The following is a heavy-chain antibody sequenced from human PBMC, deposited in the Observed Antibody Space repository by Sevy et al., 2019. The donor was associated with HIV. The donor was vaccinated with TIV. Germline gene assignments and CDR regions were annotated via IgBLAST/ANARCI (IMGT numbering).Heavy chain of an antibody. CDR3: ARLAAAGTLD. J-gene: IGHJ4*02. CDR2: IYHSGST. CDR1: GYSISSIYY. V-gene: IGHV4-38-2*01. D-gene: IGHD6-13*01. Sequence: SETLSLTCAVSGYSISSIYYWGWIRQPPGKGLEWIASIYHSGSTYFNPSLKSRVTISVDTSKNQFSLKLNSVTAADTAVYYCARLAAAGTLDSGQGTLVTVSS.